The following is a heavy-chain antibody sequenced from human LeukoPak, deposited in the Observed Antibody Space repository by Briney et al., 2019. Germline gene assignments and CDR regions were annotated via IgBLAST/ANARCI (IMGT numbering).Heavy chain of an antibody. CDR3: ARDPGDY. CDR1: EFSVGSNY. J-gene: IGHJ4*02. V-gene: IGHV3-66*01. Sequence: GGSLRLSCAASEFSVGSNYMTWVRQAPGKGLEWVSLIYSGGSTYYADSVKGRFTIPRDNSKNTLYLQMNSLRAEDTAVYYCARDPGDYWGQGALVTVSS. CDR2: IYSGGST.